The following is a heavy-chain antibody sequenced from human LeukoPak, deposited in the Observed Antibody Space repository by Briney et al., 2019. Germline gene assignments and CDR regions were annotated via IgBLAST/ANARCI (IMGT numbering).Heavy chain of an antibody. CDR2: IYYSGST. CDR1: GGSISSGDYY. Sequence: SETLSLTCTVSGGSISSGDYYWSWIRQPPGKGLEGIGYIYYSGSTYYNPSLKRRVTISVDTSKNQFSLKLSSVTAADTAVYYCARYCSSTSCYEGFDPWGQGTLVTVSS. D-gene: IGHD2-2*01. V-gene: IGHV4-30-4*01. CDR3: ARYCSSTSCYEGFDP. J-gene: IGHJ5*02.